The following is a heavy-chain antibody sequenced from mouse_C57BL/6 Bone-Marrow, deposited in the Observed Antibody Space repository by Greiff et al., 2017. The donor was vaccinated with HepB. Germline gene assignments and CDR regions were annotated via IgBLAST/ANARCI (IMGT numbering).Heavy chain of an antibody. CDR1: GYTFTDYE. V-gene: IGHV1-15*01. D-gene: IGHD1-1*01. J-gene: IGHJ2*01. CDR2: IDPETGGT. Sequence: LVESGAELVRPGASVTLSCKASGYTFTDYEMHWVKQTPVHGLEWIGAIDPETGGTAYNQKFKGKAILTADKSSSTAYMELRSLTSEDSAVYYCTRDYGSLYYFDYWGQGTTLTVSS. CDR3: TRDYGSLYYFDY.